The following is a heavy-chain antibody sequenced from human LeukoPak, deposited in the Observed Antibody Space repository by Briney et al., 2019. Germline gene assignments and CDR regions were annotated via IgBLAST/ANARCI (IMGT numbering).Heavy chain of an antibody. CDR3: AKPRERYGDYEDYFDY. CDR1: GFTFSSYA. CDR2: ISGSGGST. Sequence: PGGSLRLSCAASGFTFSSYAMSWVRQAPGKGLEWVSAISGSGGSTYYADSVKGRFTISRDNSKNMLYLQMNSLRAEDTAVYYCAKPRERYGDYEDYFDYWGQGTLVTVSS. J-gene: IGHJ4*02. V-gene: IGHV3-23*01. D-gene: IGHD4-17*01.